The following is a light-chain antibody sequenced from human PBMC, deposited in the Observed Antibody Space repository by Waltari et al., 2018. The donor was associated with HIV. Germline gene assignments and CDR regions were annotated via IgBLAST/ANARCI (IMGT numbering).Light chain of an antibody. CDR2: DVS. V-gene: IGLV2-14*03. CDR1: SSDVGAYNY. Sequence: QSALTQPASVSGSPGQSITISCPGTSSDVGAYNYVSWYQQHPGKVPKLMIYDVSNRPSGVSNRFSGSKSGNTASLTISGLQAEDEADYYCSSYTSSSTWVFGGGTKLTVL. J-gene: IGLJ3*02. CDR3: SSYTSSSTWV.